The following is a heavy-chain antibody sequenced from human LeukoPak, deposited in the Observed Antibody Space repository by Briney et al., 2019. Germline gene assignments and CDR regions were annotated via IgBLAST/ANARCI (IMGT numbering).Heavy chain of an antibody. CDR1: GDSVSSTSAS. J-gene: IGHJ4*02. CDR2: AYYRSKWSI. V-gene: IGHV6-1*01. Sequence: SQTLSLTCAISGDSVSSTSASWNWLRQSPSRGLEWLGRAYYRSKWSIEYAPSVESRITINPDASKNQFYLQLISVTPEDTAMYYCAGGFVGGGWHAYWGQGTLVTVSS. CDR3: AGGFVGGGWHAY. D-gene: IGHD3-16*01.